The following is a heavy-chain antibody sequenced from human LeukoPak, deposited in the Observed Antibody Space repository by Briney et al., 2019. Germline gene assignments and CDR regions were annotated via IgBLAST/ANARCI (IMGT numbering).Heavy chain of an antibody. CDR1: GGSISSYY. CDR2: IYYSGST. D-gene: IGHD3-3*01. CDR3: ARAPYYDFWSGYPDAFDI. V-gene: IGHV4-59*01. Sequence: SETLSLTCTVSGGSISSYYWSWIRQPPGKGLEWIGYIYYSGSTNYNPSLKSRVTISVDTSKNQFSLKLSSVTAVDTAVYYCARAPYYDFWSGYPDAFDIWGQGTMVTVSS. J-gene: IGHJ3*02.